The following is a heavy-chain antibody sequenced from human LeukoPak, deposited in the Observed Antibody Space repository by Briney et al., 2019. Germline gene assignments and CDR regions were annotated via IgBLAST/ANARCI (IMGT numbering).Heavy chain of an antibody. Sequence: GGSLRLSCAASGFTFSIYWMSWVRQAPGKGLEWVANIKQDGSEKYYVDSVKGRFTISRDNAKNSLYLQMNSLRAEDTAVYYCARQKQWLAVYYFDYWGQGTLVTVSS. V-gene: IGHV3-7*01. CDR1: GFTFSIYW. D-gene: IGHD6-19*01. CDR3: ARQKQWLAVYYFDY. J-gene: IGHJ4*02. CDR2: IKQDGSEK.